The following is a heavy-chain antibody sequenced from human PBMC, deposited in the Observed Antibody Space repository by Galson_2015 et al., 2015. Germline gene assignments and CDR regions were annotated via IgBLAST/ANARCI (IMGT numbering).Heavy chain of an antibody. CDR2: ISSSSSYI. CDR1: GFTFSSYS. V-gene: IGHV3-21*01. CDR3: ARAKYQLLMGGFDY. J-gene: IGHJ4*02. Sequence: LRLSCAASGFTFSSYSMNWVRQAPGKGLEWVSSISSSSSYIYYADSVKGRFTISRDNAKNSLYLQMNSLRAEDTAVYYCARAKYQLLMGGFDYWGQGTLVTVSS. D-gene: IGHD2-2*01.